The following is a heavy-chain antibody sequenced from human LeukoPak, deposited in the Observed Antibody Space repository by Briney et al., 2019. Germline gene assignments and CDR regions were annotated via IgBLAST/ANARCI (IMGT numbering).Heavy chain of an antibody. CDR2: ISGSGGST. CDR1: GFTFSSYA. D-gene: IGHD1-1*01. CDR3: AKDCLYDWKGKVAFDI. Sequence: PGGSLRLSCAASGFTFSSYAMSWVRQAPGKGLEWVSAISGSGGSTYYADSVKGRFTISRDNSKNTLYLQMNSLRAEDTAVYYCAKDCLYDWKGKVAFDIWGQGTMVTVSS. J-gene: IGHJ3*02. V-gene: IGHV3-23*01.